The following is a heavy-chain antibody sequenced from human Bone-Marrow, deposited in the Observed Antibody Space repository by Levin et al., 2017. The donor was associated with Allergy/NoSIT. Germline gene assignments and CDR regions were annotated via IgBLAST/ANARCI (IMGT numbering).Heavy chain of an antibody. V-gene: IGHV1-3*01. CDR3: ARDTNFWIGSPYYFDY. Sequence: GESLKISCQASGYTFTTYAMHWVRQAPGQRPEWMGWINPGNGNTKYSQKLQGRVTFSTDTSATTVYMELSSLRPEDTAVYYCARDTNFWIGSPYYFDYWGQGTLVTVSS. CDR1: GYTFTTYA. J-gene: IGHJ4*02. CDR2: INPGNGNT. D-gene: IGHD3-3*01.